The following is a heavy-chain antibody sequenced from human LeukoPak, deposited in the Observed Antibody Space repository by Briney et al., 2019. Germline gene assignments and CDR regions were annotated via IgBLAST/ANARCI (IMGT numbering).Heavy chain of an antibody. CDR2: IKQDGSEK. V-gene: IGHV3-7*01. D-gene: IGHD5-24*01. CDR3: ARAADGYKE. J-gene: IGHJ4*02. Sequence: GGSLRLSCAASGFTFSSYGMSWVRQAPGKGLEWVANIKQDGSEKYYVDSVKGRFTISRDNAKNSLYLQMNSLRAEDTAVYYCARAADGYKEWGQGTLVTVSS. CDR1: GFTFSSYG.